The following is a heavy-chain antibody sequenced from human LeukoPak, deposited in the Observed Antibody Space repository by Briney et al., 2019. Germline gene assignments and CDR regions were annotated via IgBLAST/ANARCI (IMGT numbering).Heavy chain of an antibody. CDR1: GGSISSDYY. CDR3: ASRTQRHERWAFFDY. D-gene: IGHD4-23*01. V-gene: IGHV4-39*01. J-gene: IGHJ4*02. CDR2: MFYNGPT. Sequence: SETLSLTCAVSGGSISSDYYWGWIRQPPGKGREFIGSMFYNGPTHYNPSLKSRLTMSVDTSKNQFSLTLGSVTAADTAVYYCASRTQRHERWAFFDYWGQGTLVTVSS.